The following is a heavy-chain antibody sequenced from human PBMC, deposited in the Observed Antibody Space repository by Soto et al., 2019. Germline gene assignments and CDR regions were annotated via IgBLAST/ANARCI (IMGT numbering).Heavy chain of an antibody. J-gene: IGHJ6*02. CDR3: ARDGSGYSYGHGGMDV. V-gene: IGHV3-33*01. D-gene: IGHD5-18*01. CDR1: GFTFSSYG. CDR2: IWYDGSNK. Sequence: QVQLVESGGGVVQPGRSLRLSCAASGFTFSSYGMHWVRQAPGKGLEWVAVIWYDGSNKYYADSVKGRFTISRDNSKNTLYLQMNSLRAEATAVYYCARDGSGYSYGHGGMDVWGQGTTVTVSS.